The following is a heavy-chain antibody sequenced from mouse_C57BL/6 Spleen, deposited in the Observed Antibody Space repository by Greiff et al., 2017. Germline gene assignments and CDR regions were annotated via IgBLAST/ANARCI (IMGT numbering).Heavy chain of an antibody. D-gene: IGHD1-1*01. CDR3: SREGSCYPFAY. CDR1: GYAFSSSW. Sequence: QVQLQESGPELVKPGASVKISCKASGYAFSSSWMNWVKQRPGKGLEWIGRIYPGDGDTNYNGKFKGKATLTAAKSSSTAYMQLSSLTAEDSAVYYCSREGSCYPFAYWGQGTLVTVSA. CDR2: IYPGDGDT. J-gene: IGHJ3*01. V-gene: IGHV1-82*01.